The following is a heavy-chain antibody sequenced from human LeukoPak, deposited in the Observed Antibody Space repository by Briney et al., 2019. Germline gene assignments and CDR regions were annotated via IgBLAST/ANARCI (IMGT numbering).Heavy chain of an antibody. CDR1: GFTFSSCW. V-gene: IGHV3-7*01. CDR3: ARDVPYYYDSSGYGD. D-gene: IGHD3-22*01. CDR2: IKQDGSEK. J-gene: IGHJ4*02. Sequence: GGSLRLSCAASGFTFSSCWMSWVRQAPGKGLEGVADIKQDGSEKYYVDSVEGRFTISRDNAKNSLYLQMNRLRAEDTAVYYCARDVPYYYDSSGYGDWGQGTLVTVSS.